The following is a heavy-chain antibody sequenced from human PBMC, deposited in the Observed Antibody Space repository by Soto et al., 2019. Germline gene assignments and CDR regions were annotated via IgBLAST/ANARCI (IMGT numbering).Heavy chain of an antibody. Sequence: LSLTCAVSCGSISISNLLSWVRQPPGKGLEWIGEIYHSGSTNYNPSLKSRVTISVDKSKNQFSLKLSSVTAADTAVYYCARDRPGGNWNQRGFDYWGQGTLVTVSS. V-gene: IGHV4-4*02. J-gene: IGHJ4*02. CDR2: IYHSGST. CDR3: ARDRPGGNWNQRGFDY. CDR1: CGSISISNL. D-gene: IGHD1-1*01.